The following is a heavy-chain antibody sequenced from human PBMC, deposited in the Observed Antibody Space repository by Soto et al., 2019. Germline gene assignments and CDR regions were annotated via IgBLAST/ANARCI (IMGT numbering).Heavy chain of an antibody. Sequence: PSETLSPTCAVYGGSFSGYYWRWIRQPPGKGPEPLGQINASGVTHYKPSIQRRDTISVDTSKNQFSLKLSSVTAADTAVYYCARGGVYAYPRPFDIWGQGTMVTVSS. CDR1: GGSFSGYY. CDR3: ARGGVYAYPRPFDI. J-gene: IGHJ3*02. CDR2: INASGVT. V-gene: IGHV4-34*01. D-gene: IGHD2-2*02.